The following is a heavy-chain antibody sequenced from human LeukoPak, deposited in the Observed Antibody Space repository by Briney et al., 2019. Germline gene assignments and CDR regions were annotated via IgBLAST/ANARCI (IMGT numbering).Heavy chain of an antibody. CDR2: IIPIFGTA. CDR1: GYTFTGYY. CDR3: AAGTLGWFDP. V-gene: IGHV1-69*13. D-gene: IGHD1-1*01. J-gene: IGHJ5*02. Sequence: SVKVSCKASGYTFTGYYMHWVRQPPGQGLEWMGGIIPIFGTANYAQKFQGRVTITADESTSTAYMELSSLRSEDTAVYYCAAGTLGWFDPWGQGTLVTVSS.